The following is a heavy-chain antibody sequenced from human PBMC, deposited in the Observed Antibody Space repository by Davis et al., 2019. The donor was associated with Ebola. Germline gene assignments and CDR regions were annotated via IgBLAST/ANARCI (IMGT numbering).Heavy chain of an antibody. V-gene: IGHV3-30*03. D-gene: IGHD1-1*01. J-gene: IGHJ3*01. CDR2: ISYDGSNK. CDR1: GFTFSDYY. Sequence: PGGSLRLSCAASGFTFSDYYMSWIRQAPGKGLEWVAVISYDGSNKYYADSVKGRFTISRDNSKNTLYLQMNSLRVEDTAIYYCATAGQYRFYVWGQGTMVTVSS. CDR3: ATAGQYRFYV.